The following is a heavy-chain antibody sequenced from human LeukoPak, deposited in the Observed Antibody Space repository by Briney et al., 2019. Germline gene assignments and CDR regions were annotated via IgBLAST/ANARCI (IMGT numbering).Heavy chain of an antibody. CDR2: ISSNGGSP. D-gene: IGHD2-15*01. Sequence: GGSLRLSCAASGFTFNSYAMHWVRQAPGKGLEYVSAISSNGGSPYYANSVKGRFTISRDNSKNTLYLQMSSLRAEDMAVYYCAREYCIGGNCQYYFDYWGQGTLVTVSS. CDR1: GFTFNSYA. CDR3: AREYCIGGNCQYYFDY. V-gene: IGHV3-64*01. J-gene: IGHJ4*02.